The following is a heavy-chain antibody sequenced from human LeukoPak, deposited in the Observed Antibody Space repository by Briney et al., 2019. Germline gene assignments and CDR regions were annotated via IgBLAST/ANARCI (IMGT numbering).Heavy chain of an antibody. CDR2: ISAGGGST. Sequence: GGSLRLSCAASGFTFSSYAMSWVRQAPGKGLFWVSGISAGGGSTYYADSVKGRFTISRDNSRNTLYLQMNSLRAEDTAVYYCAKDAAGPEYWGQGTLVTVSS. CDR3: AKDAAGPEY. J-gene: IGHJ4*02. CDR1: GFTFSSYA. D-gene: IGHD6-13*01. V-gene: IGHV3-23*01.